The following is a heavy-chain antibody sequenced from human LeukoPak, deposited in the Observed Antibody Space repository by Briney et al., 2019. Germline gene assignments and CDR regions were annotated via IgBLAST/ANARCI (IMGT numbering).Heavy chain of an antibody. CDR1: GGSFSGYD. Sequence: SETLSLTCAVYGGSFSGYDWSWIRQPPGKGLEWIGEINHSGSTNYNPSLKSRVTISVDTSKNQFSLELSSLTAADTAVYYCARGEDYGGKSRWFDPWGQGTLVTVSS. CDR2: INHSGST. V-gene: IGHV4-34*01. D-gene: IGHD4-23*01. J-gene: IGHJ5*02. CDR3: ARGEDYGGKSRWFDP.